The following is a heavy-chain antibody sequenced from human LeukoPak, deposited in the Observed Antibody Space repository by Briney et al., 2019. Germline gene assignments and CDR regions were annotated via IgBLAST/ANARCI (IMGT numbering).Heavy chain of an antibody. CDR2: INAGNGNT. V-gene: IGHV1-3*01. Sequence: ASVNVSCKASGYTFTSYAMHWVRQAPGQRLEWMGWINAGNGNTKYSQKFQGRVTITRDTSASTAYMELSSLRSEDTAVYYCARIDYGDYQGAFDIWGQGTMVTVSS. CDR3: ARIDYGDYQGAFDI. J-gene: IGHJ3*02. CDR1: GYTFTSYA. D-gene: IGHD4-17*01.